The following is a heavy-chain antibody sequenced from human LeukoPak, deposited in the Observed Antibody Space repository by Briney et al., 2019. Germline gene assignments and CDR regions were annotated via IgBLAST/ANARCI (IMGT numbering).Heavy chain of an antibody. V-gene: IGHV1-69*13. CDR1: GGTFSSYA. CDR3: ASIMEGSGYSYGEAIFDY. CDR2: IIPIFGTA. D-gene: IGHD5-18*01. J-gene: IGHJ4*02. Sequence: ASVKVSCKASGGTFSSYAISWVRQAPGQGLEWMGGIIPIFGTANYAQKFQGRVTITADESTSTAYMELSSLRSEDTAVCYCASIMEGSGYSYGEAIFDYWGQGTLVTVSS.